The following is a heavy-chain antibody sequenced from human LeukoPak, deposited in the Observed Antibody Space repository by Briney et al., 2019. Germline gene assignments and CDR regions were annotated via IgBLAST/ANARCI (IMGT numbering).Heavy chain of an antibody. CDR2: INHSGST. V-gene: IGHV4-34*01. CDR1: GGSFSGYY. J-gene: IGHJ3*02. Sequence: SETLSLTCAVYGGSFSGYYWSWIRQPPGKGLEWIGEINHSGSTNYNPSLKSRVTISVDTSKNQFSLKLSSVTAADTAVYYCAKGRSFGIWGQGTMVTVSS. CDR3: AKGRSFGI.